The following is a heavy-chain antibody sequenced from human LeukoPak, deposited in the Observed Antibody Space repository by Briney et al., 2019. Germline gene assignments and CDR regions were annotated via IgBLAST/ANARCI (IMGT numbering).Heavy chain of an antibody. D-gene: IGHD6-19*01. V-gene: IGHV3-23*01. CDR1: GFTFSSYA. J-gene: IGHJ4*02. CDR3: AKDRYSSGWWGREGDY. Sequence: GGSLRLSCAASGFTFSSYAMSWVRQAPGKGLEWVSAISGSGGSTYYADSVKGRFTISRDNSKNTLYLQMNSLRAEDTAVYYCAKDRYSSGWWGREGDYWGQGTLVTVSS. CDR2: ISGSGGST.